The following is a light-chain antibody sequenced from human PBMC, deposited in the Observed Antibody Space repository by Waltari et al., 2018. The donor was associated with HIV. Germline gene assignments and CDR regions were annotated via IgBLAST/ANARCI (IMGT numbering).Light chain of an antibody. CDR1: SALLARNS. Sequence: LILTHPHPPAESPGQTVSIPRASSSALLARNSAPWYQQRPGRAPTPVIYEDNQRPSGVPDRFSGSIDSSSNSASLTIYDLKTEDEADYYCQSYDSTNPCIFGTGTRVTVL. V-gene: IGLV6-57*02. CDR2: EDN. CDR3: QSYDSTNPCI. J-gene: IGLJ1*01.